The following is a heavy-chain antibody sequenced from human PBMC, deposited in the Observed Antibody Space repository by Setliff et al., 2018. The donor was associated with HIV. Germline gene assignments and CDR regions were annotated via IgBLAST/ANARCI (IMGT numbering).Heavy chain of an antibody. CDR1: GYSIRSTYY. V-gene: IGHV4-38-2*02. Sequence: SETLSLTCNVSGYSIRSTYYWGWIRQTPGKGPEWLESIYHRGNSYYRPSLKSRVSISVDTSKNQFSLTLRSMSAADTAVYYCVRHVGKFSSDARYYGVGWFDRWGQGTLVTVSS. J-gene: IGHJ5*02. D-gene: IGHD3-16*01. CDR3: VRHVGKFSSDARYYGVGWFDR. CDR2: IYHRGNS.